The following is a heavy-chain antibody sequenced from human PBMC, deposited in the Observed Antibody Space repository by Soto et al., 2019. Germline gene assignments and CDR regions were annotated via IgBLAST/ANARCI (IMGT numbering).Heavy chain of an antibody. D-gene: IGHD3-3*01. CDR3: ARDRSSGYYANNWFDP. CDR1: GYTFTSYG. J-gene: IGHJ5*02. V-gene: IGHV1-18*01. Sequence: SVKVSCKASGYTFTSYGISWVRQAPGQGLEWMGWISAYNGNTNYAQKLQGRVTMTTDTSTSTAYMELRSLRSDDTAVYYCARDRSSGYYANNWFDPWGQGTLVTVSS. CDR2: ISAYNGNT.